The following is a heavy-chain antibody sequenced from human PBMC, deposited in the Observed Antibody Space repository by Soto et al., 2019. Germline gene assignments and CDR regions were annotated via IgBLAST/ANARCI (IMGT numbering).Heavy chain of an antibody. CDR1: GYTFANYD. Sequence: ASVKVSCKTSGYTFANYDINWVRQAAGQGLEWMGWINPDSDNTGYAQKFQGRVTMTRDTSISAAYMELNSLRSEDTAVYYCARGRRYCTTTSCYPPALFPYGMDVWGQGTTVTVSS. V-gene: IGHV1-8*01. CDR2: INPDSDNT. D-gene: IGHD2-2*01. CDR3: ARGRRYCTTTSCYPPALFPYGMDV. J-gene: IGHJ6*02.